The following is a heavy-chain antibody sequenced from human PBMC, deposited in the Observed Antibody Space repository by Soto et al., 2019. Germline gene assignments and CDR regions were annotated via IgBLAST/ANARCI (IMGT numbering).Heavy chain of an antibody. CDR1: GGSVSSGSYY. J-gene: IGHJ5*02. CDR2: IYYSGST. V-gene: IGHV4-61*01. Sequence: LSLTCTVSGGSVSSGSYYWSWIRQPPGKGLEWIGYIYYSGSTNYNPSLKSRVTISVDTSKNQFSLKLSSVTAADTAVYYCARAGSGSFNWFDPWGQGTLVTVSS. CDR3: ARAGSGSFNWFDP. D-gene: IGHD3-10*01.